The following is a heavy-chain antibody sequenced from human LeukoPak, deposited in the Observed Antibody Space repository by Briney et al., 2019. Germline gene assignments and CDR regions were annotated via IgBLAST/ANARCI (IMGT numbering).Heavy chain of an antibody. Sequence: GGSLRVSCAASGFTFSSHGISWVRQAPGKGLERVSSISGSGDNTHYADSVKGRFTISRDNSKSTLYLQMQSLRAEDTAVYYCTIFNYWGQGTLVTVSS. J-gene: IGHJ4*02. D-gene: IGHD3-3*02. CDR2: ISGSGDNT. CDR3: TIFNY. V-gene: IGHV3-23*01. CDR1: GFTFSSHG.